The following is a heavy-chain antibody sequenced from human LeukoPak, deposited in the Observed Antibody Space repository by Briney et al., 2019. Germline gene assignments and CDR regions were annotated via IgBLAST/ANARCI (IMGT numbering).Heavy chain of an antibody. J-gene: IGHJ5*02. CDR1: GYTFTNQY. D-gene: IGHD3-10*01. V-gene: IGHV1-46*01. CDR2: INPTGGST. CDR3: ARVDHGSRFDP. Sequence: GASVKVSCKASGYTFTNQYMHWVGQAPGQALEWMGIINPTGGSTNYAQKSQGRVTMTWDTPTSTVYMEMSSLRSEDTAVYYCARVDHGSRFDPWGQGTLVTVSS.